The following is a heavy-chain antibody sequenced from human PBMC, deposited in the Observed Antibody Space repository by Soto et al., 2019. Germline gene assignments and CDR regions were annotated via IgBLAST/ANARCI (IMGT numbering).Heavy chain of an antibody. J-gene: IGHJ6*02. CDR1: GFTFSFYE. CDR3: VRAGYGDPYYYYGMDV. Sequence: SLRLSCAATGFTFSFYEMNWVRQAPRKGLEWVSYISTSGGTIYYEDSVKGRFTISRDNAKNTLYLQMNNLRAEDTAVYYCVRAGYGDPYYYYGMDVWGQGTTLTVSS. D-gene: IGHD4-17*01. V-gene: IGHV3-48*03. CDR2: ISTSGGTI.